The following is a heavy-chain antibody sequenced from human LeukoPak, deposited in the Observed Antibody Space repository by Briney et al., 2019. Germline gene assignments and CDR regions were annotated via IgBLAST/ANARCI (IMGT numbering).Heavy chain of an antibody. D-gene: IGHD6-19*01. CDR1: SYSISSGYY. J-gene: IGHJ4*02. Sequence: PSETLSLTCTVSSYSISSGYYWGWIRQPPGKGLEWIGSIYHSGSTYYNPSLKSRVTISVDTSKNQFSLKLSSVTAADTAVYYCARDLGYAGYNSGDDYWGQGTLVTVSS. V-gene: IGHV4-38-2*02. CDR3: ARDLGYAGYNSGDDY. CDR2: IYHSGST.